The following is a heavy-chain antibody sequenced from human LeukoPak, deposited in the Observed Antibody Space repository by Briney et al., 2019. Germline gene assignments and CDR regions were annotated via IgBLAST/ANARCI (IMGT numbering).Heavy chain of an antibody. V-gene: IGHV4-34*01. D-gene: IGHD2-2*01. CDR3: ARFLVVPAATVDY. CDR1: GGSFSGYY. J-gene: IGHJ4*02. Sequence: SETLSLTCAVYGGSFSGYYWSWIRQPPGKGLEWIGEINHSGSTNYNPSLKSRVTISADTSKNQFSLKLSSVTAADTAVYYCARFLVVPAATVDYWGQGTLVTVSS. CDR2: INHSGST.